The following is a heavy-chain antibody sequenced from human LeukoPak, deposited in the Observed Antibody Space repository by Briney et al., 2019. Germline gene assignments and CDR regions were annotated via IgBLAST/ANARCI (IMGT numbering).Heavy chain of an antibody. Sequence: GGSLRLSCAASGFTFSSYDMHWVRQATGKGLEWVSAIGTAGDTYYPGSVKGRFTISRENAKNSLYLQMNSLRAGDTAVYYCARALKRGYSGYDLDYWGQGTLVTVSS. D-gene: IGHD5-12*01. V-gene: IGHV3-13*01. CDR2: IGTAGDT. CDR1: GFTFSSYD. CDR3: ARALKRGYSGYDLDY. J-gene: IGHJ4*02.